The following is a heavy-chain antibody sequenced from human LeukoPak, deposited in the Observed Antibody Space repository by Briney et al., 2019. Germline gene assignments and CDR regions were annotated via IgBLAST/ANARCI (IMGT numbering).Heavy chain of an antibody. D-gene: IGHD1-26*01. CDR2: ISYDGSNK. V-gene: IGHV3-30*04. CDR1: GCTFSSYA. J-gene: IGHJ6*04. Sequence: GRSLRLSCAASGCTFSSYAMHWVRQAPGKGLEWVAVISYDGSNKYYADSVKGRFTISRDNSKNTLYLQMNSLRAEDTAVYYCAREYSGYDYGMDVWGKGTTVTVSS. CDR3: AREYSGYDYGMDV.